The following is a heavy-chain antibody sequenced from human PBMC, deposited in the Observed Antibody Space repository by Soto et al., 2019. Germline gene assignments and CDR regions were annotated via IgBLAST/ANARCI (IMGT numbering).Heavy chain of an antibody. CDR1: GFTFSSYV. Sequence: PGGSLRLSCAASGFTFSSYVMHWVRQAPGKGLEWVATIWYDGSNKYYADSVKGRSSISRDNSKNTLSLQMNSLRAEDTAVYYCARRGVTAADFDNWGQGTLVTVSS. D-gene: IGHD2-2*01. V-gene: IGHV3-33*01. CDR2: IWYDGSNK. J-gene: IGHJ4*02. CDR3: ARRGVTAADFDN.